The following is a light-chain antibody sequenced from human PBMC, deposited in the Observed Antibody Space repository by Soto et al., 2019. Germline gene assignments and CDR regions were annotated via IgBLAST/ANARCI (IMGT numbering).Light chain of an antibody. J-gene: IGKJ4*01. CDR2: AAS. CDR3: QQSYSRPLT. CDR1: QSITNY. V-gene: IGKV1-39*01. Sequence: DIQMTQSPSSLPASVGDRVTLTCRASQSITNYLNWYQQKGGKAPTLLIYAASTLQSGVPSRFSGIGSGTDFTLTINNLQPEDFATYYCQQSYSRPLTFGGGTKVE.